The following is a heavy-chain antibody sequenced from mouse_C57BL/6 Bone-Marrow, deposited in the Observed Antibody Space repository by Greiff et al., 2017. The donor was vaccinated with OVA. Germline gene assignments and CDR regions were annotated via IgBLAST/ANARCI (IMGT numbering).Heavy chain of an antibody. Sequence: EVQLQQSGPELVKPGASVKISCKASGYTFTHYYMNWVKQSHGKSLEWIGDIIPNNGGTSYNQKFKGKATLTVDKSSSTAYMELRSLTSEDSAVYYCARLAKLGRRGWYFDGWGTGTTVTVSA. J-gene: IGHJ1*03. CDR2: IIPNNGGT. CDR3: ARLAKLGRRGWYFDG. CDR1: GYTFTHYY. V-gene: IGHV1-26*01. D-gene: IGHD4-1*01.